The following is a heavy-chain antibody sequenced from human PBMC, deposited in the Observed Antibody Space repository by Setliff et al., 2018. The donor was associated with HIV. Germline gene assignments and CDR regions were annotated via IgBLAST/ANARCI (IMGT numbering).Heavy chain of an antibody. CDR2: IDWDDNK. V-gene: IGHV2-70*04. CDR3: ARMRYFDWIMIDY. J-gene: IGHJ4*02. D-gene: IGHD3-9*01. CDR1: GFSLNTPGMR. Sequence: SGPTLVNPPQTLTLTCIFSGFSLNTPGMRVSWIRQPPGKALEWLARIDWDDNKFYSTSLKTRLTISKDTSKNQVVPKMTNMDPVDTATYYCARMRYFDWIMIDYWGQGTLVTVSS.